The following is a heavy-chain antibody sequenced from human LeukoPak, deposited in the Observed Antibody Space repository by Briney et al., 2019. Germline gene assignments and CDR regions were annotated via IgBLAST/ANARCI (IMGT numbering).Heavy chain of an antibody. CDR1: GHTFTSYD. V-gene: IGHV1-8*01. CDR2: MNPNSGNT. Sequence: GASVKVSCKASGHTFTSYDINWVRQATGQGLEWMGWMNPNSGNTGYAQKFQGRVTMTRNTSISTAYMELSSLRSEDTAVYYCARAPHYYGSGLYNWFDPWGQGTLVTVSS. J-gene: IGHJ5*02. CDR3: ARAPHYYGSGLYNWFDP. D-gene: IGHD3-10*01.